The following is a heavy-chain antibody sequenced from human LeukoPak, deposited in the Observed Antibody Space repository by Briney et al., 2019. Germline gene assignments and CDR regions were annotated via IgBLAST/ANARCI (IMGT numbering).Heavy chain of an antibody. V-gene: IGHV3-23*01. D-gene: IGHD6-13*01. Sequence: GGSLRLSCAASGFTFSNYAMSWVRQAPGKGLGWVSAISSGGGSTYYADSVKGRFTISRDNSKNTLYLQMNSLRAEDTAVYYCAKSPGYSSSWYDYWGQGTLVTVSS. CDR2: ISSGGGST. CDR3: AKSPGYSSSWYDY. CDR1: GFTFSNYA. J-gene: IGHJ4*02.